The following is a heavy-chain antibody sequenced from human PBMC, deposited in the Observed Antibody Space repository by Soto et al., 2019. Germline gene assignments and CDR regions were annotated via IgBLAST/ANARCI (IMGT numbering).Heavy chain of an antibody. D-gene: IGHD2-8*01. CDR3: ARPPFPGCINAVCYPFDY. Sequence: QVQLVQSGAEVKKPGASVKVSCKASGYTFTDYYIHWVRQAPGQGLEWMGRINPSGCSTDYAQKFRGRVTMTRDTSTGTVYMELSSLRSEDTAVYYCARPPFPGCINAVCYPFDYWGQGTLVTVSS. CDR2: INPSGCST. CDR1: GYTFTDYY. J-gene: IGHJ4*02. V-gene: IGHV1-46*01.